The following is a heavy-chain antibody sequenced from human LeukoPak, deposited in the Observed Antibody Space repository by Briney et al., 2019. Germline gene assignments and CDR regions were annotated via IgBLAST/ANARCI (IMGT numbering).Heavy chain of an antibody. D-gene: IGHD2-15*01. Sequence: ASVKVSCKASGYTFTGYYMHWVRQAPGQGLEWMGWINPNSGNTNYAQKLQGRVTMTTDTSTSTAYMELRSLRSDDTAVYYCARSFGGPYYYGMDVWGQGTTVTVSS. CDR1: GYTFTGYY. CDR2: INPNSGNT. J-gene: IGHJ6*02. CDR3: ARSFGGPYYYGMDV. V-gene: IGHV1-18*04.